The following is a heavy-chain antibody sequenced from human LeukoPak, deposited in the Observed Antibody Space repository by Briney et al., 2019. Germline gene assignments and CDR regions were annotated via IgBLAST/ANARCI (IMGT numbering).Heavy chain of an antibody. CDR3: AKGQREATVIPLGW. V-gene: IGHV3-23*01. CDR2: ISGSGGST. CDR1: GFTFSSYA. J-gene: IGHJ4*02. D-gene: IGHD4-17*01. Sequence: GGSLRLSCAASGFTFSSYAMSWVRQAPGKGLEWVSAISGSGGSTYYADSVKGRFTISRDNSKNTLYLQMNSLRAEDTAVYYCAKGQREATVIPLGWWGQGTLVTVSS.